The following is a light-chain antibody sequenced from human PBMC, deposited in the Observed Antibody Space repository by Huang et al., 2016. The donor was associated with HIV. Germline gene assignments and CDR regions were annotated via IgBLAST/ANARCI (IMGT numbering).Light chain of an antibody. CDR3: QHYDNLRT. V-gene: IGKV1-33*01. CDR2: DAS. Sequence: IQMTQSPASLSASVGDRVTITCQASQDISNYLNWYQHKPGKAPKLLIYDASNLETGVSSRFSGSGSGTDFTFTISSLQPEDIATYYCQHYDNLRTFGQGTKVEI. CDR1: QDISNY. J-gene: IGKJ1*01.